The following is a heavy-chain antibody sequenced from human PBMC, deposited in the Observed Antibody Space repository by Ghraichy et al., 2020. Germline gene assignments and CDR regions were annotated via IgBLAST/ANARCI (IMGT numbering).Heavy chain of an antibody. Sequence: CETSGFTFSTYTMGWVRQAPGKGLEWVSSISSSSGSIFYADSVKGRFTISRDNAKNSLYLQMNSLRDEDTAVYFCAKKDFFNSGTYYIPFFDSWGQGTLVTVSS. CDR3: AKKDFFNSGTYYIPFFDS. D-gene: IGHD3-10*01. CDR2: ISSSSGSI. J-gene: IGHJ4*02. CDR1: GFTFSTYT. V-gene: IGHV3-48*02.